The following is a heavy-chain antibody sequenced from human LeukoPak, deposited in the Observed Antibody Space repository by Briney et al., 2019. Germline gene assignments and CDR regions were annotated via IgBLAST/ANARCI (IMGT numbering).Heavy chain of an antibody. J-gene: IGHJ3*02. V-gene: IGHV3-11*04. D-gene: IGHD3-22*01. CDR2: ISSSGSTI. CDR3: ARDPGDYYDSSGYYFRDAFDI. CDR1: GLTFSDYY. Sequence: GGSLRLSCAASGLTFSDYYMSWIRQAPGKGLEWVSYISSSGSTIYYADSVKGRFTISRDNAKNSLYLQMNSLRAEDTAVYYCARDPGDYYDSSGYYFRDAFDIWGQGTMVTVSS.